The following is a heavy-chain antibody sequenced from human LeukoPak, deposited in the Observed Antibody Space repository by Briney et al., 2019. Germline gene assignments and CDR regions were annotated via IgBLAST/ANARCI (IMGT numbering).Heavy chain of an antibody. CDR2: MNPNSGNT. D-gene: IGHD2-15*01. J-gene: IGHJ5*02. CDR3: ARDVVVVAATWFDP. Sequence: ASVKVSCKASGYTFTSYDINWVRQATGQGLEWMGWMNPNSGNTGYAQKFQGRVTMTRNTSISTAYMELSSLRSEDTAVYYCARDVVVVAATWFDPWGQGTLVTVSS. V-gene: IGHV1-8*01. CDR1: GYTFTSYD.